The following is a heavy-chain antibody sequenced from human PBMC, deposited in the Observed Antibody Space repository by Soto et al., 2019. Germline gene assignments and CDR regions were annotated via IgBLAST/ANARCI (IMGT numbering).Heavy chain of an antibody. J-gene: IGHJ5*02. D-gene: IGHD3-22*01. CDR1: AGSITTSY. CDR3: ASSGIVGREVNTWFDP. CDR2: ISYRGST. V-gene: IGHV4-59*01. Sequence: SETLSLTWTVSAGSITTSYWSWIREPLGKALEWIGYISYRGSTNYNPSLKSRLTISIDTSKSQISLKLTSMTTADTAVYYCASSGIVGREVNTWFDPWGQGTLVPVSS.